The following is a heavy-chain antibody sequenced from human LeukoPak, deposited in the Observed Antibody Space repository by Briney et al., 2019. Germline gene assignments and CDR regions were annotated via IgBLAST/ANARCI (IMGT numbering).Heavy chain of an antibody. CDR2: IYPGDSDT. D-gene: IGHD3-10*01. CDR1: GYKITSHW. CDR3: ARCPYYGSGNWFDP. Sequence: GESLRISCQASGYKITSHWIAWVRQMPGKSPEWMGIIYPGDSDTRYSPSFQGQVVISVDKSSNVAYLQWTTLKASDTAVYYCARCPYYGSGNWFDPWGQGTLVTVSS. V-gene: IGHV5-51*01. J-gene: IGHJ5*02.